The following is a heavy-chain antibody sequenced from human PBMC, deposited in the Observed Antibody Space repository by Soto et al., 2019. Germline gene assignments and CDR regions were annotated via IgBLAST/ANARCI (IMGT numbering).Heavy chain of an antibody. Sequence: GGSLRLSCAASGFTFSSYAMHWVRQAPGKGLEWVAVISYDGSNKYYADSVKGRFTISRDNSKNTLYLQMNSLRAEDTAVYYCARDRIHYYDSSGYWSGFDYWGQGTLVTVSS. J-gene: IGHJ4*02. V-gene: IGHV3-30-3*01. CDR3: ARDRIHYYDSSGYWSGFDY. D-gene: IGHD3-22*01. CDR1: GFTFSSYA. CDR2: ISYDGSNK.